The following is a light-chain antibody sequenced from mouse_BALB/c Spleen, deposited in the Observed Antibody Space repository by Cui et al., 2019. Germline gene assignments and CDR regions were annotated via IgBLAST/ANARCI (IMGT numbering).Light chain of an antibody. CDR3: QQHYSTPYT. J-gene: IGKJ2*01. Sequence: DIVTAQSHKCMSTSVGDRVSITCKASQDVSTAVAWYQQNPGLSPKLLIYWASTRHTGVPDRFTGSGSGTDYTLTISSVQAEDLALYYCQQHYSTPYTFGGGTKLEIK. CDR1: QDVSTA. V-gene: IGKV6-25*01. CDR2: WAS.